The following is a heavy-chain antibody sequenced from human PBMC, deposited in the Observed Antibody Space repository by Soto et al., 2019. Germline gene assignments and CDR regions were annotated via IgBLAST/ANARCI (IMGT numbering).Heavy chain of an antibody. D-gene: IGHD3-3*01. V-gene: IGHV3-43*01. CDR1: GFTFEDYT. CDR2: ISWDGGST. Sequence: GGSLRLSCAASGFTFEDYTIHWVRQTPGKGLEWVSLISWDGGSTHYADSVKGRFTISRDNSKNSLSLQMNSLRTDDTAMYYCAKDLGGANGGTFDYWGQGTLVTVSS. CDR3: AKDLGGANGGTFDY. J-gene: IGHJ4*02.